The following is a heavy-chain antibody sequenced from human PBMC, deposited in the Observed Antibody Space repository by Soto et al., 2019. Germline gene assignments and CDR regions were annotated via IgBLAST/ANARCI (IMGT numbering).Heavy chain of an antibody. CDR1: GFTFSNYY. Sequence: GGSLRLSCTVSGFTFSNYYMAWIRQAPGKGLEWISYISTSGTSTFYADSVKGRFTISRDNAMNSLFLQMNSLGVEDTAVYFCARDGVLFRAGFDSWGQGTLVTVSS. CDR2: ISTSGTST. V-gene: IGHV3-11*01. CDR3: ARDGVLFRAGFDS. D-gene: IGHD3-16*01. J-gene: IGHJ4*02.